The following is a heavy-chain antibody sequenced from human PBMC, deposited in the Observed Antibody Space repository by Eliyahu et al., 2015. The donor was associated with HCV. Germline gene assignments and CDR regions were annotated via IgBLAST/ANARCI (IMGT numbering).Heavy chain of an antibody. CDR1: EFTFSAYG. D-gene: IGHD7-27*01. Sequence: EVQLLESGGGLVQPGGSLRLXCAASEFTFSAYGMSWVRQAPGKGLEWVSGISGSGGTTYYADSVKGRFTISRDNSMDTLYLQMNSLRAEDTAVYYCAKDFSELGTAVFFDYWGQGTLVTVSS. V-gene: IGHV3-23*01. J-gene: IGHJ4*02. CDR2: ISGSGGTT. CDR3: AKDFSELGTAVFFDY.